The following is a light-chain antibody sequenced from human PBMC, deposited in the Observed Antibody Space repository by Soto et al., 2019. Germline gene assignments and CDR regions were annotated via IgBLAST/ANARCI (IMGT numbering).Light chain of an antibody. CDR1: QSVSSK. CDR2: GAS. CDR3: QQYNNGLT. Sequence: EIVMTQSPATLSVSPGERATLSCRASQSVSSKLAWYQQKPGQAPRLLIYGASTGATGIPARFSGSGSGTEFTPTISSLQSEDFAVYYCQQYNNGLTFGGGTKVEIK. V-gene: IGKV3-15*01. J-gene: IGKJ4*01.